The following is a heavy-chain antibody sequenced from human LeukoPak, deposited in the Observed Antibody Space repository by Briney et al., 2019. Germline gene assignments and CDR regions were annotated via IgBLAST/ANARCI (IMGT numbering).Heavy chain of an antibody. CDR1: GYSFTSYW. V-gene: IGHV5-51*01. J-gene: IGHJ4*02. D-gene: IGHD3-22*01. CDR2: IYPGDSDT. CDR3: ARRPYDSSGYYPWYFDY. Sequence: GESLKISCKGSGYSFTSYWIGWVRQMPGKGLEWMGIIYPGDSDTRYSPSFQGQVTISADKSISTAYLQWSSLRASDTAMYYCARRPYDSSGYYPWYFDYWGQGTLVTVSS.